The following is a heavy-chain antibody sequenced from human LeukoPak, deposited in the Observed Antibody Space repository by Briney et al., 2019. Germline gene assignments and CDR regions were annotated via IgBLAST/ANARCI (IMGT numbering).Heavy chain of an antibody. Sequence: ASVKVSRKASGYTFTSYAMHWVRQAPGQRLEWMGWINAGNGNTKYSQKFQGRVTITRDTSASTAYMELSSLRSEDTAVYYCARDIVVVPAAIYYYGMDVWGQGTTVTVSS. V-gene: IGHV1-3*01. J-gene: IGHJ6*02. CDR2: INAGNGNT. D-gene: IGHD2-2*01. CDR3: ARDIVVVPAAIYYYGMDV. CDR1: GYTFTSYA.